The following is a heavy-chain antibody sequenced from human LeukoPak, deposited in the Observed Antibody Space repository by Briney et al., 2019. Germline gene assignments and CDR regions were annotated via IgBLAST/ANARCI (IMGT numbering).Heavy chain of an antibody. D-gene: IGHD6-13*01. Sequence: SETLSLTCAVYGGSFSGYYWSWIRQPPGKGLEWIGEINHSGSTNYNPSLKSRVTISVDTSKNQFSLKLSSVTAADTAVYYCARADSWYIAAVGRLVEYFQHWGQGTLVTVSS. CDR3: ARADSWYIAAVGRLVEYFQH. CDR1: GGSFSGYY. CDR2: INHSGST. J-gene: IGHJ1*01. V-gene: IGHV4-34*01.